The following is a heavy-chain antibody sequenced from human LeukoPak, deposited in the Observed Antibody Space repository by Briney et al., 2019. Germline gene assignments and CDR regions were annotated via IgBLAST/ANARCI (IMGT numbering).Heavy chain of an antibody. V-gene: IGHV3-33*01. D-gene: IGHD5-18*01. CDR2: IWYDGSNK. J-gene: IGHJ3*02. CDR3: ASGYSLPTYDAFDI. CDR1: GFTFSSYG. Sequence: GGSLRLSCAASGFTFSSYGMHWVRQAPGKGLEWVAVIWYDGSNKYYADSVKGRFTISRDNSKNTLYLQMNSLRAEDTAVYYCASGYSLPTYDAFDIWGQGTMVTVSS.